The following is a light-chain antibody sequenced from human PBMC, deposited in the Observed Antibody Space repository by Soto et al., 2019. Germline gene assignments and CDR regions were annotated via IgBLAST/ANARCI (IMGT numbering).Light chain of an antibody. CDR1: QSISNW. CDR2: DAS. J-gene: IGKJ2*02. Sequence: DIQMTQSPSTLSASVGDRVTITCRASQSISNWLAWYQQKPGKAPKLLIYDASSLEGGVPSRFSGSGSGTEFTLTLSSLQPDDFATYYCQQRSNWPSWTFGQGTKLEIK. CDR3: QQRSNWPSWT. V-gene: IGKV1-5*01.